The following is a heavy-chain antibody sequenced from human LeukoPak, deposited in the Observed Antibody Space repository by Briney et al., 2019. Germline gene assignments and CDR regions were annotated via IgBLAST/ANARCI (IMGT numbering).Heavy chain of an antibody. CDR1: GFTFNSYE. V-gene: IGHV3-48*03. CDR3: ARGLAARLDY. CDR2: IRPSGNTI. J-gene: IGHJ4*02. Sequence: GGSLRLSCAASGFTFNSYEINWVRQAPGKGLEWISFIRPSGNTIYYADSVRGRFTISRDNAKNSVSLHMNSLRDEDTAVYFCARGLAARLDYWGQGILVTVSS. D-gene: IGHD6-6*01.